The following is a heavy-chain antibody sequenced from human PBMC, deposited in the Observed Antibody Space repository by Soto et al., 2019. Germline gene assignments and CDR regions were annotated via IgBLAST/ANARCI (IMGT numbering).Heavy chain of an antibody. CDR2: ISYDGSNK. CDR1: GFTFSSYA. J-gene: IGHJ4*02. Sequence: PGGSLRLSCAASGFTFSSYAMHWVRQAPGKGLEWVAVISYDGSNKYYADSVKGRFTISRDNSKNTLYLQMNSLRAEDTAVYYCAREHYYDSSGYPHYFDYWGQGTLVTVSS. D-gene: IGHD3-22*01. V-gene: IGHV3-30-3*01. CDR3: AREHYYDSSGYPHYFDY.